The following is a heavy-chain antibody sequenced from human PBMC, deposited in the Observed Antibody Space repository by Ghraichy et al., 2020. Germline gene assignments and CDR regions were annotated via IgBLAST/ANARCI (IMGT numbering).Heavy chain of an antibody. CDR1: GFTFSSYW. CDR2: IKQDGSEK. D-gene: IGHD3-22*01. J-gene: IGHJ4*02. Sequence: GGSLRLSCAASGFTFSSYWMSWVRQAPGKGLEWVANIKQDGSEKYYVDSVKGRFTISRDNAKNSLYLQMNSLRAEDTAVYYCARERYYYDSSGYYQLDYWGQGTLVTVSS. V-gene: IGHV3-7*03. CDR3: ARERYYYDSSGYYQLDY.